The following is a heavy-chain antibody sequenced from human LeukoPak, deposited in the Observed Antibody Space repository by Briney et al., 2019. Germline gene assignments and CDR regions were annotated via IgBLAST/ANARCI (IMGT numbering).Heavy chain of an antibody. CDR2: ISSSGSTI. V-gene: IGHV3-11*01. Sequence: PGGSLRLSCVASGFNFSDYYMNWIRQAPGKGLEWVSYISSSGSTIYYADSVKGRFTISRDNARNSLFLQMSSLRAEDTAVYFCARDLAERRNSWGQGTLVTVSS. CDR3: ARDLAERRNS. J-gene: IGHJ4*02. D-gene: IGHD1-1*01. CDR1: GFNFSDYY.